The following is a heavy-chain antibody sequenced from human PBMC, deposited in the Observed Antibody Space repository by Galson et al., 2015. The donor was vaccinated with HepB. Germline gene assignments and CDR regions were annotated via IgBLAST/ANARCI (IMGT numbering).Heavy chain of an antibody. V-gene: IGHV3-30-3*01. J-gene: IGHJ3*02. Sequence: SLRLSCAASGFTFSSYAMHWVRQAPGKGLEWVAVISYDGSNKYYADSVKGRFTISRDNSKNTLYLQMNSLRAEDTAVYYCARVNPRVHAFDIWGQGTMVTVSS. D-gene: IGHD1-14*01. CDR3: ARVNPRVHAFDI. CDR2: ISYDGSNK. CDR1: GFTFSSYA.